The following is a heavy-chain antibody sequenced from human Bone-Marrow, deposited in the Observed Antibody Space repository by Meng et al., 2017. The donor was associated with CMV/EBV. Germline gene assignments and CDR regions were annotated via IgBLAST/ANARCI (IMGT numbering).Heavy chain of an antibody. Sequence: GESLKISCKTSGFIFADYAMSWVRQAPGKGLEWVGFVRSEAFGGTTEYAAPVKGRFTVSRDDSRGLAYLQMNNLKTEDTAVYYCTRDQDFWGQGTLVTVSS. J-gene: IGHJ4*02. CDR2: VRSEAFGGTT. CDR3: TRDQDF. V-gene: IGHV3-49*04. CDR1: GFIFADYA.